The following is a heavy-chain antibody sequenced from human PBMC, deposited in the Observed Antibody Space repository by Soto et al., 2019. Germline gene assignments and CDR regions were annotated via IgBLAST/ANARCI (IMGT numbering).Heavy chain of an antibody. V-gene: IGHV4-28*01. D-gene: IGHD1-26*01. J-gene: IGHJ4*02. CDR2: IYYSGTT. CDR1: GYSISSSNW. Sequence: QVQLQESGPGLVKPSDTLSLTCAVSGYSISSSNWWGWIRQPPGKGLEWIGYIYYSGTTYYNPSRKSRVTMSVDTSKNQFALKLTSVTAVDTAVYYCARREIQGPIDYWGQGTLVTVSS. CDR3: ARREIQGPIDY.